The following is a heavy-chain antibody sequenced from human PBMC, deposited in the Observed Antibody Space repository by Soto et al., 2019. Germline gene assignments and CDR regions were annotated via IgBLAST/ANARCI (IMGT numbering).Heavy chain of an antibody. Sequence: XGSLSLCCSVSGFTFSNYYIHWVRQAPGKGLEWVSSIRSGRDTFYADSVKGRFSISRDDATSSVSLQMNSLRGEDTAVYFCAREETAWPLAYGLDVWGQGTTVTVSS. J-gene: IGHJ6*02. V-gene: IGHV3-21*01. CDR1: GFTFSNYY. CDR3: AREETAWPLAYGLDV. CDR2: IRSGRDT. D-gene: IGHD2-21*02.